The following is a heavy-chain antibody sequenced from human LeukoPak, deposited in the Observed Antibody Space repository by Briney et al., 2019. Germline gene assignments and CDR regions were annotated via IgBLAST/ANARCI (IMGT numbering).Heavy chain of an antibody. Sequence: PGGSLRLSCAASGFTFSSYAMSWVRQAPGKGLEWVSAISGSGGSTYYADSVKGRFTISRDNSKNTLYLQMNSLRAEDTAVYYCAKEGEVTMIVVVINYYFDYWGQGTLVTVSS. CDR2: ISGSGGST. CDR1: GFTFSSYA. CDR3: AKEGEVTMIVVVINYYFDY. V-gene: IGHV3-23*01. J-gene: IGHJ4*02. D-gene: IGHD3-22*01.